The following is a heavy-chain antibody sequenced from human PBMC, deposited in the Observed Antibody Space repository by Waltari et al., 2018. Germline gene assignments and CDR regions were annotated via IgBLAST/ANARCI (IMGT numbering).Heavy chain of an antibody. CDR3: TGPQSDYDFWSGFFDY. Sequence: DVQLLESGGGVTQGGGSLRLSCLVSGFAVSSKFMAWVRQAPGKGLWWVAIIYPVAATYYADSVKGRFTISRDNSLNTIYLHMNSLRADDTATYYCTGPQSDYDFWSGFFDYWGQGTLVTVSS. CDR2: IYPVAAT. CDR1: GFAVSSKF. J-gene: IGHJ4*02. V-gene: IGHV3-53*01. D-gene: IGHD3-3*01.